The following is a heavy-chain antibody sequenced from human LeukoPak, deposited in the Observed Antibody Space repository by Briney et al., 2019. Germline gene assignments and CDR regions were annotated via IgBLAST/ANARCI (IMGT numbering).Heavy chain of an antibody. CDR2: ISSSSSYI. J-gene: IGHJ4*02. CDR1: GFTFSSYA. CDR3: ARARAGPDY. Sequence: GGSLRLSCSASGFTFSSYAMSWVRQAPGKGLEWVSSISSSSSYIYYADSVKGRFTISRDNAKNSLYLQMNSLRAEDTAVYYCARARAGPDYWGQGTLVTVSS. V-gene: IGHV3-21*01.